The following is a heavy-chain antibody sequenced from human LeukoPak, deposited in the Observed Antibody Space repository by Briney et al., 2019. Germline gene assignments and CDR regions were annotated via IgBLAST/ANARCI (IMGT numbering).Heavy chain of an antibody. CDR2: IYSGGST. V-gene: IGHV3-66*02. J-gene: IGHJ4*02. D-gene: IGHD5-24*01. CDR1: GFTVSSNY. CDR3: ARDPGSQRWLQPGDY. Sequence: GGSLRLSCAASGFTVSSNYMSWVRQAPGKALEWVSVIYSGGSTYYADSVKGRFTISRDNSKNTLYLQMNSLRAEDTAVYYCARDPGSQRWLQPGDYWGQGTLVTVSS.